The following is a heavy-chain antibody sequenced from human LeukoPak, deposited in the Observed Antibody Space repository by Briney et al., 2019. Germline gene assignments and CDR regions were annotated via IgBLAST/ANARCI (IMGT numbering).Heavy chain of an antibody. D-gene: IGHD6-25*01. CDR3: AKDSGWLTPTYYFDY. V-gene: IGHV3-30*02. Sequence: QPGGSLRLSCAASGFTFSSYAMSWVRQAPGKGLEWVAFIRYDGSNKYYADSVKGRFTISRDNSKNTLYLQMNSLRAEDTALYYCAKDSGWLTPTYYFDYWGQGTLVTVSS. J-gene: IGHJ4*02. CDR1: GFTFSSYA. CDR2: IRYDGSNK.